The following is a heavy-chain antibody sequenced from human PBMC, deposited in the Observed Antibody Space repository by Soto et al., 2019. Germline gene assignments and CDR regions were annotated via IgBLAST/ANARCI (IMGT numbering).Heavy chain of an antibody. J-gene: IGHJ4*02. CDR1: GFTFSNYT. Sequence: LRLSCAASGFTFSNYTMHWVRQAPGKGLEWVALISYDEIDKYFADAVKGRFTIPRDNSKNTLYLQMDSLRAEDTAVYYCAGRSGSSDYWGRGTLVTVSS. V-gene: IGHV3-30*04. CDR3: AGRSGSSDY. CDR2: ISYDEIDK. D-gene: IGHD3-10*01.